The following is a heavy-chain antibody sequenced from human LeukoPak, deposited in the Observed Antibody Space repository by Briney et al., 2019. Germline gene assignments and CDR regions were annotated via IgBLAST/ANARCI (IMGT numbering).Heavy chain of an antibody. CDR3: ASYGSGSYSYFDY. Sequence: SETLSLTCAVYGGSFSGYYWSWIRQPPGKGLEWIGEINHSGSTNYNPSLKSRVTISVDKSKNQFSLKLSSVTAADTAVYYCASYGSGSYSYFDYWGQGTLVTVSS. D-gene: IGHD3-10*01. CDR2: INHSGST. J-gene: IGHJ4*02. CDR1: GGSFSGYY. V-gene: IGHV4-34*01.